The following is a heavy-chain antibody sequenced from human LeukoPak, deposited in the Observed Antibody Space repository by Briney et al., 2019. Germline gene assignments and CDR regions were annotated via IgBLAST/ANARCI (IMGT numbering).Heavy chain of an antibody. D-gene: IGHD2/OR15-2a*01. Sequence: SQTLSLTCTVSGGSISSGRYYWSWIRQPAGKGLEWIGRIYTSGSTNYNPSLKSRVTISVDTSKNQFSLKLSSVTAADTAVYYCARDRLFFSWYFDLWGRGTLVTVSS. CDR2: IYTSGST. J-gene: IGHJ2*01. CDR3: ARDRLFFSWYFDL. CDR1: GGSISSGRYY. V-gene: IGHV4-61*02.